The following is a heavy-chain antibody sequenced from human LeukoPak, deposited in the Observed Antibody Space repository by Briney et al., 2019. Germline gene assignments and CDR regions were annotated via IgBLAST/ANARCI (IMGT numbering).Heavy chain of an antibody. J-gene: IGHJ4*02. CDR2: DYCGWNT. V-gene: IGHV4-61*01. Sequence: SETLSLTCTVPGFSVTTDSYCWGWIRQPPGKGLEWIGYDYCGWNTNYDPSLKRRVTISVDTSKNQFSLTLTSVTAADTAVYFCARDHFGSLDSWGQGILVTVSS. D-gene: IGHD3-10*01. CDR3: ARDHFGSLDS. CDR1: GFSVTTDSYC.